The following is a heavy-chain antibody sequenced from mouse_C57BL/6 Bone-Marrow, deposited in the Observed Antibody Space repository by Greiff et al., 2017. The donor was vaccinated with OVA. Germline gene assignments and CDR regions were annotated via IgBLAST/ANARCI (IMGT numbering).Heavy chain of an antibody. CDR3: ASLYYGYWYFDV. D-gene: IGHD2-1*01. CDR1: GIAFSRYW. J-gene: IGHJ1*03. V-gene: IGHV4-1*01. CDR2: INPDSSTI. Sequence: EVQLVESGGGLVQPGGSLKLSCAASGIAFSRYWMSWVRRAPGKGLEWIGEINPDSSTINYAPSLKDKFIISRDNAKNTLYLQMSKVRSEDTALYYCASLYYGYWYFDVWGTGTTVTVSS.